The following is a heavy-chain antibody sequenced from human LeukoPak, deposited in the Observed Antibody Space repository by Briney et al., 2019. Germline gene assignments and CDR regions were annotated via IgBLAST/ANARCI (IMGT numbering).Heavy chain of an antibody. CDR2: INPNSGGT. CDR1: GYTFTGYY. D-gene: IGHD6-19*01. Sequence: ASVKVSCKASGYTFTGYYMLWVRQAPGQGLEWMGWINPNSGGTNYAQKFQGRVTMTRDTSISTAYMELSRLRSDDTAVYYCATARGSSGWHAFDYWGQGTLVTVSS. V-gene: IGHV1-2*02. CDR3: ATARGSSGWHAFDY. J-gene: IGHJ4*02.